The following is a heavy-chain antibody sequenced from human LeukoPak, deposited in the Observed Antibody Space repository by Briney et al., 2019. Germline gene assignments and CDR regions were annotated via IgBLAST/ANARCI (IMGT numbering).Heavy chain of an antibody. CDR3: VREVKGYGSSWYQNWFDP. V-gene: IGHV4-30-4*01. CDR2: IYYSGST. J-gene: IGHJ5*02. D-gene: IGHD6-13*01. Sequence: SETLSLTCTVSGGSISSGDYYWSWIRQPPGKGLEWIGYIYYSGSTYYNPSLKSRVTTSVDTSKNQFSLKMSSVTAADTAVYYCVREVKGYGSSWYQNWFDPWGQGALVTVSS. CDR1: GGSISSGDYY.